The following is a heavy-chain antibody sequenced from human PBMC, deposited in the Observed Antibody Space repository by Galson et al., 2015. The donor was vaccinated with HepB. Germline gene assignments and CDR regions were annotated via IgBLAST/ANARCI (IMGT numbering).Heavy chain of an antibody. V-gene: IGHV3-73*01. D-gene: IGHD2-15*01. Sequence: SLRLSCAASGFTFSGSAMHWVRQASGKGLEWVGRIRSKANSYATAYAASVKGRFTISRDDSKNTAYLQMNSLKTEDTAVYYCTRMVVAATSPLGGWGQGTLVTVSS. CDR1: GFTFSGSA. CDR3: TRMVVAATSPLGG. J-gene: IGHJ4*02. CDR2: IRSKANSYAT.